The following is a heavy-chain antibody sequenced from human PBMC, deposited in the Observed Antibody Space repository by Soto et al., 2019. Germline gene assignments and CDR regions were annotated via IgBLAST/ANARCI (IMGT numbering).Heavy chain of an antibody. Sequence: LSLTCSVSGGSVNSGGYSWSWIRQPPGKGLEWIGFISPSGSPAYNPSLKSRVTISVDRSNNQISLELSSVTAADTAVYYCARGVLAWGPGTLVTVSS. CDR3: ARGVLA. J-gene: IGHJ5*02. CDR2: ISPSGSP. CDR1: GGSVNSGGYS. V-gene: IGHV4-30-2*01. D-gene: IGHD2-8*01.